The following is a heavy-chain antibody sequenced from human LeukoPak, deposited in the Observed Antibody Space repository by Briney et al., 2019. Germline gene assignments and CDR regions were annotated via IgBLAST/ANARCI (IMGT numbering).Heavy chain of an antibody. CDR3: AKDQGGGNYRVYFEN. J-gene: IGHJ4*02. CDR2: VWSDGNNK. V-gene: IGHV3-33*06. CDR1: GFTFNSYA. D-gene: IGHD1-26*01. Sequence: TGGSLRLSCVASGFTFNSYALHWVRQAPGKGLEWVAIVWSDGNNKFYGDSVEGRFTISRDNSENTLHLQMNSLRAEDTAMYYCAKDQGGGNYRVYFENWGQGTLVTVSP.